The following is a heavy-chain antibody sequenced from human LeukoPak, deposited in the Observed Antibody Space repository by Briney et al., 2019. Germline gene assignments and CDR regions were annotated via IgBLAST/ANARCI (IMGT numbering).Heavy chain of an antibody. Sequence: GGSLRLSCAASGFTFSSYAMRWVRQAPGKGLEWVSGISWNSGSIGYADSVKGRFTISRDNAKNSLHLQMNSLRAEDTALYYCARSKWLVSFEDYWGQGTLVTVSS. CDR3: ARSKWLVSFEDY. CDR1: GFTFSSYA. V-gene: IGHV3-9*01. CDR2: ISWNSGSI. D-gene: IGHD6-19*01. J-gene: IGHJ4*02.